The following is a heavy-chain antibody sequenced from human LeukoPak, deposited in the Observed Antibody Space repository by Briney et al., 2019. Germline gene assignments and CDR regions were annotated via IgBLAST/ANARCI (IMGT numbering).Heavy chain of an antibody. V-gene: IGHV4-59*01. J-gene: IGHJ4*02. Sequence: SETLSLTCTVSGGSISSYYWSWIRQPPGKGLEWIGYIYYSGSTNYNPSLTSRVTISVDTSKNQFSLKLSSVTAADTAVYYCARYSSSWYDGPPEMYYFDYWGQGTLVTVSS. CDR3: ARYSSSWYDGPPEMYYFDY. CDR2: IYYSGST. CDR1: GGSISSYY. D-gene: IGHD6-13*01.